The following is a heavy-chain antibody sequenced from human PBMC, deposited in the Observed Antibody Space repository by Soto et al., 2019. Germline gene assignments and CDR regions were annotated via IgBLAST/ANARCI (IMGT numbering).Heavy chain of an antibody. J-gene: IGHJ5*02. CDR2: INPSGGST. Sequence: GASVKVSCKASGYTFTSYYMHWVRQAPGQGLEWMGIINPSGGSTSYAQKFQGRVTMTRDTSTSTVYMELSSLRSEDTAVYYCARSSGSSYYDSSPGFDPWGQGTLVTVSS. V-gene: IGHV1-46*01. CDR3: ARSSGSSYYDSSPGFDP. CDR1: GYTFTSYY. D-gene: IGHD3-22*01.